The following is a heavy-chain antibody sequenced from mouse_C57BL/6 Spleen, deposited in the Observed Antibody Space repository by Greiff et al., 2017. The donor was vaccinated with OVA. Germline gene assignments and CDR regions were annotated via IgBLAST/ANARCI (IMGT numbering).Heavy chain of an antibody. Sequence: QVQLQQPGAELVKPGASVKLSCKASGYTFTSYWMQWVKQRPGQGLEWIGEIDPSDSYTNYNQKFKGKATLTVDTSSSTAYMQLSSLTSEDSAVYYCARSGDSNYWYFDVWGTGTPVTVSS. CDR3: ARSGDSNYWYFDV. CDR2: IDPSDSYT. CDR1: GYTFTSYW. D-gene: IGHD2-5*01. J-gene: IGHJ1*03. V-gene: IGHV1-50*01.